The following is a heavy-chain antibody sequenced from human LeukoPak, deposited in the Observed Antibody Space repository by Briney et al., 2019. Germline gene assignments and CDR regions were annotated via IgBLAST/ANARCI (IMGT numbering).Heavy chain of an antibody. Sequence: ASVKVSCEVSGYTFTDYYMHWVQQAPGKGLEWKGLVDPEDGETIYAEKFQGGVTITADTSTDTAYMELSSLRSEDTAVYYCATYYDYVWGTSKPAFDIWGQGTMVTVSS. J-gene: IGHJ3*02. CDR1: GYTFTDYY. V-gene: IGHV1-69-2*01. D-gene: IGHD3-16*01. CDR3: ATYYDYVWGTSKPAFDI. CDR2: VDPEDGET.